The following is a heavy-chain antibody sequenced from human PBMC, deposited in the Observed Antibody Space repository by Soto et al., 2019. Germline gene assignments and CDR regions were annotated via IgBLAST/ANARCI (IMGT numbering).Heavy chain of an antibody. CDR3: ARLPFTFYGSGSYYNYFDY. Sequence: GESLKISCKGSGYSFTSYWNGWVRQMPGKGLGWMGIIYPGDSDTRYSPSFQGQVTISADKSISTAYLQWSSLKASDTAMYYCARLPFTFYGSGSYYNYFDYWGQGTLVTVSS. V-gene: IGHV5-51*01. CDR2: IYPGDSDT. CDR1: GYSFTSYW. J-gene: IGHJ4*02. D-gene: IGHD3-10*01.